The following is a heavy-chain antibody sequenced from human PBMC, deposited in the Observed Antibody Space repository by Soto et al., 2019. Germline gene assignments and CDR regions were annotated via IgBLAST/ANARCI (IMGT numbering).Heavy chain of an antibody. CDR1: GGSISSYY. V-gene: IGHV4-59*08. J-gene: IGHJ5*02. CDR2: IYYSGST. D-gene: IGHD4-4*01. CDR3: ARRLDYSNYVSWFDP. Sequence: SETLSLTCTVSGGSISSYYWSWIRQPPGKGLEWIGYIYYSGSTNYNPSLKSRVTISVDTSKNQFSLKLSSVTAADTAVYYCARRLDYSNYVSWFDPWGQGTLVTVSS.